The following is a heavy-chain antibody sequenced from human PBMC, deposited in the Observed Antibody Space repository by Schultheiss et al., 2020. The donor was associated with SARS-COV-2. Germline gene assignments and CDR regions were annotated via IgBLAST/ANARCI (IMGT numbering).Heavy chain of an antibody. CDR3: ARDASLSWSGENYGMDV. J-gene: IGHJ6*02. CDR2: ISAYNGNT. V-gene: IGHV1-18*01. Sequence: ASVKVSCKASGYTFTSYGISWVRQAPGQGLEWMGWISAYNGNTNYAQKLQGRVTMTTDTSTSTAYMELRSLRSDDTAVYYCARDASLSWSGENYGMDVWGQGTTVTVSS. D-gene: IGHD3-3*01. CDR1: GYTFTSYG.